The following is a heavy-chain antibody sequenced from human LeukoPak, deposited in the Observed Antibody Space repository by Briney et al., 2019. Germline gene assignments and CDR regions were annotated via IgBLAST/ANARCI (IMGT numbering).Heavy chain of an antibody. J-gene: IGHJ1*01. CDR3: ARERGATTDFQH. Sequence: SGGSLRLSCAASGFTFSSYSMNWVRQAPGKGLEWVSSISSSSSYIYYADSVKGRFTISRDNAKNSLYLQMNSLRAEDTAVYYCARERGATTDFQHWGQGTLVTVSS. D-gene: IGHD1-26*01. V-gene: IGHV3-21*01. CDR2: ISSSSSYI. CDR1: GFTFSSYS.